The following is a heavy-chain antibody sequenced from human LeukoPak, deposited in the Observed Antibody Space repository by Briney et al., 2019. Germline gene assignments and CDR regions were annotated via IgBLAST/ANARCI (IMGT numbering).Heavy chain of an antibody. J-gene: IGHJ5*02. CDR3: ARTGPRYSSSSGWFDP. CDR2: IYYSGST. Sequence: SETLSLTCTVSGASISTYYWSWLRQPPGKGLEWIGYIYYSGSTNYNPSLKSRVTISVDTSKNQFSLKLSSVTAADTAVYYCARTGPRYSSSSGWFDPWGQGTLVTVSS. V-gene: IGHV4-59*12. CDR1: GASISTYY. D-gene: IGHD6-6*01.